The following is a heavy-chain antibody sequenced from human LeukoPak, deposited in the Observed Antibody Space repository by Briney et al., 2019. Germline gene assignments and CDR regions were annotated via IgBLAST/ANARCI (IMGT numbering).Heavy chain of an antibody. D-gene: IGHD3-16*01. CDR2: IKHDGGEK. Sequence: GGSLRLSCAASGFTFNNYWMNWVRQAPGKGLEWVANIKHDGGEKYYVDSVKGRFTISRDNARNSLYLQMNSLRAEDTAVYYCARRYPPVWGANRRPQEVRKYYFDQWGQGTLVPVSS. V-gene: IGHV3-7*01. CDR3: ARRYPPVWGANRRPQEVRKYYFDQ. J-gene: IGHJ4*02. CDR1: GFTFNNYW.